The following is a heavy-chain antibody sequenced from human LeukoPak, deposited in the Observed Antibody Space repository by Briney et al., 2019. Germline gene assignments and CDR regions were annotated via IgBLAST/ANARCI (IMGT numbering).Heavy chain of an antibody. V-gene: IGHV3-23*01. J-gene: IGHJ4*02. Sequence: GGSLRLSCAASGFTFSSYAMSWVRQPPGKGLEWVSVISGSGTSTYYADSVKGRFTISRDNSKNPLYLQMNSLRVEDTAVYYCAKDSQLWLEAFDYWGQGTLVSVSS. CDR1: GFTFSSYA. CDR2: ISGSGTST. D-gene: IGHD5-18*01. CDR3: AKDSQLWLEAFDY.